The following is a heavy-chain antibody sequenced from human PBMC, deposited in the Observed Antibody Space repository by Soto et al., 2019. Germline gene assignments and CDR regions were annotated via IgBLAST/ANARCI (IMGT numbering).Heavy chain of an antibody. Sequence: ASVKVSCKASGYTFTSYDINWVRQATGQGLEWMGWMNPNSGNTGYAQKFQGRVTMTRNTSISTAYMELSSLRSEDTAVYYFARAARYCSSTSCAYGLDYWGQGTLVTVSS. CDR3: ARAARYCSSTSCAYGLDY. CDR2: MNPNSGNT. CDR1: GYTFTSYD. D-gene: IGHD2-2*01. V-gene: IGHV1-8*01. J-gene: IGHJ4*02.